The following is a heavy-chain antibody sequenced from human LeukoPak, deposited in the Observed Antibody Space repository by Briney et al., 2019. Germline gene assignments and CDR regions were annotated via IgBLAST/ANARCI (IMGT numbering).Heavy chain of an antibody. J-gene: IGHJ4*02. CDR2: IKHSGVP. CDR3: ACPHYDFWSGAPYYFDY. CDR1: GGSFSVYY. Sequence: PSETLSLTCAVYGGSFSVYYWSWIRQPPGKGLEWMGEIKHSGVPNYNPSLKSRVTISLDKSKNQFSLKLSSVTASDTAVYYGACPHYDFWSGAPYYFDYWGQGNLVTVSS. V-gene: IGHV4-34*01. D-gene: IGHD3-3*01.